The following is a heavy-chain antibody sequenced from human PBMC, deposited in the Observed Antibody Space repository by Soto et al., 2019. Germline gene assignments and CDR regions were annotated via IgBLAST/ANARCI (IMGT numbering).Heavy chain of an antibody. J-gene: IGHJ4*02. CDR3: ARDPARCSGGSCYSEGFDY. V-gene: IGHV3-33*01. Sequence: GGSLRLSCAATGFTFSSYAIHWVRQAPGKGLEWVAVIWNDGRTKYYADSVKGRFTISRDNSKSTLYLQMNSLIAEDTAVYFCARDPARCSGGSCYSEGFDYWGQGTLVTVSS. CDR2: IWNDGRTK. D-gene: IGHD2-15*01. CDR1: GFTFSSYA.